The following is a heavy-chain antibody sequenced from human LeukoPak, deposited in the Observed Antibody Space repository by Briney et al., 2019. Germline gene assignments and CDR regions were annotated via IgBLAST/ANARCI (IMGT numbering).Heavy chain of an antibody. Sequence: GGSLRLSCAASGFTFSSYGMIWVRQAPEKGLEWVSGITGSGGGTYYADSVKGRFTISRDNSKNTLYLQMNSLRAEDTAVYYCAKGGLQQFFFDYWGQGTLVTVSS. CDR3: AKGGLQQFFFDY. D-gene: IGHD1-1*01. J-gene: IGHJ4*02. CDR2: ITGSGGGT. V-gene: IGHV3-23*01. CDR1: GFTFSSYG.